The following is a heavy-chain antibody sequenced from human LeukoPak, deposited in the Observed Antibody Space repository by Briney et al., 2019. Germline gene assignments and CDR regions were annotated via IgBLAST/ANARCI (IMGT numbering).Heavy chain of an antibody. Sequence: SVKVSCKTSGGTFSSYVISWVRQAPGQGLEWMGGIIPIFGTANYAQKFQGRVTITADESTSTAYMELSRLSSDDTAVYYCARGLSWWSTPTSSYYYRMDVWGQGTTVTVSS. CDR3: ARGLSWWSTPTSSYYYRMDV. CDR1: GGTFSSYV. CDR2: IIPIFGTA. J-gene: IGHJ6*02. V-gene: IGHV1-69*01. D-gene: IGHD2-15*01.